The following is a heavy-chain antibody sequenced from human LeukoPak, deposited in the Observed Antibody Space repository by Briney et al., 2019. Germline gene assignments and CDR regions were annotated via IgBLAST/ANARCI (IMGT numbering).Heavy chain of an antibody. D-gene: IGHD4-17*01. Sequence: SETLSLTCTVSGGSISSGSYYWSWIRQPAGKGLEWIGRIYTSGSTNYNPSLTSRGTISVDTSTNQFSLKPSSVTAADTAVYYCARDDYVDYVGTFDYWGQGTLVTVSS. J-gene: IGHJ4*02. CDR1: GGSISSGSYY. CDR3: ARDDYVDYVGTFDY. CDR2: IYTSGST. V-gene: IGHV4-61*02.